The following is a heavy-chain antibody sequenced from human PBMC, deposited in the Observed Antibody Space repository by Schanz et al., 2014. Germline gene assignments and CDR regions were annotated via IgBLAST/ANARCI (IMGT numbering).Heavy chain of an antibody. CDR1: GFTFTTHS. J-gene: IGHJ4*02. CDR2: ISGSGGST. V-gene: IGHV3-23*04. D-gene: IGHD3-16*01. Sequence: EGQLAESGGGLVQPGGSLRLSCAASGFTFTTHSMTWVRQAPGKGLEWVSGISGSGGSTYYADSVKGRFTISRDNSKTTLSLQMNSLRAEDTAVYYCAKGLYYDNTGGGFDYWGQGTLVTVSS. CDR3: AKGLYYDNTGGGFDY.